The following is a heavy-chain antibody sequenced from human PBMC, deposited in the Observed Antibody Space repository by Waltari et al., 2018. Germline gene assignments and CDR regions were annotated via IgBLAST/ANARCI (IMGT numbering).Heavy chain of an antibody. CDR2: IYYSGST. J-gene: IGHJ5*02. CDR3: ARHWKRSGYRFDP. Sequence: QLRLPESGPGLVKPSETLPLTCTVSGGSIRRGGYYWGGFRQSPGKGREWIGSIYYSGSTYYNPTLESRVTISGDTSKNEFSLKLSSVTAADTAVYYCARHWKRSGYRFDPWGQGTLVTVSS. D-gene: IGHD5-12*01. V-gene: IGHV4-39*01. CDR1: GGSIRRGGYY.